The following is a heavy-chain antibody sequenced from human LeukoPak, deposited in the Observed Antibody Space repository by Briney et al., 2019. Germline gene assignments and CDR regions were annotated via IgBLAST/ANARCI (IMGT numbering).Heavy chain of an antibody. V-gene: IGHV3-48*03. D-gene: IGHD1-1*01. CDR3: ARGGARTGKPAHLGY. Sequence: GGSLRLSCAASGFTLSSYEMNWVRQAPGKGLEWVSYISSSGSTIYYADSVKGRFTISRDNAKNSLYLQMNSLRAEDTAVYYCARGGARTGKPAHLGYWGQGTLVTVSS. CDR2: ISSSGSTI. J-gene: IGHJ4*02. CDR1: GFTLSSYE.